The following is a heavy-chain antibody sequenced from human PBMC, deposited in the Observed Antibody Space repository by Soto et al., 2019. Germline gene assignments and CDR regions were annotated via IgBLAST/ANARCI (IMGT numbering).Heavy chain of an antibody. Sequence: EVRLLESGGGLVQTGGSLRLSCAASGLTFSSFGMNWVRQAPGKGLEWLAVISGGGYNKYYAESVKGRFAISRDNSENMAFLQMTTLRADDTAVYYCAKDRGSSATCFDYWGPGVLVTVSS. CDR3: AKDRGSSATCFDY. D-gene: IGHD2-2*01. V-gene: IGHV3-23*01. CDR1: GLTFSSFG. CDR2: ISGGGYNK. J-gene: IGHJ4*02.